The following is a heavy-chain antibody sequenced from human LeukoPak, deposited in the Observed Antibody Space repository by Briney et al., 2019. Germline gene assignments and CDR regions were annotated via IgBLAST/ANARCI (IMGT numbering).Heavy chain of an antibody. Sequence: PGGSLRLSCAASGFTFDKYWMRWVRQAPGKGLEWVANINRDGSEEFYADSVKGRFTISRDSAKTSVYLQMNSLRADDTAVYYCGGDPGYWGQGTLVTVSS. CDR3: GGDPGY. CDR2: INRDGSEE. J-gene: IGHJ4*02. CDR1: GFTFDKYW. V-gene: IGHV3-7*01. D-gene: IGHD2-21*01.